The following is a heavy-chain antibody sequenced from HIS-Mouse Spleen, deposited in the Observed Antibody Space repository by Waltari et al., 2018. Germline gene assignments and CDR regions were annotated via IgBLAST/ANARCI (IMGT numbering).Heavy chain of an antibody. CDR1: GGSFSGYY. V-gene: IGHV4-34*01. J-gene: IGHJ4*02. CDR2: INHSGST. CDR3: ARGLAARFDY. D-gene: IGHD6-6*01. Sequence: QVQLQQWCAGLLKPSETLSLTCAVYGGSFSGYYWSWIRQPPGKGLELIGEINHSGSTNYNPSLKSRVTISVDTSKNQFSLKLSSVTAADTAVYYCARGLAARFDYWGQGTLVTVSS.